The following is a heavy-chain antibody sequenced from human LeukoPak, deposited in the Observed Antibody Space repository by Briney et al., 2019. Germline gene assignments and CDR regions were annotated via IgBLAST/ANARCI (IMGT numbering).Heavy chain of an antibody. CDR2: ISTNGGST. J-gene: IGHJ4*02. V-gene: IGHV3-64D*06. CDR3: VKRTRFSYYFDY. CDR1: GFTFSSYA. D-gene: IGHD3-10*01. Sequence: GGSLRLSCAASGFTFSSYAMSWVRQAPGKGLEYVSGISTNGGSTSYADSVKGRFTISRDNSKNTLYLQMSSLRGEDTAVYYCVKRTRFSYYFDYWGQGTLVTVSS.